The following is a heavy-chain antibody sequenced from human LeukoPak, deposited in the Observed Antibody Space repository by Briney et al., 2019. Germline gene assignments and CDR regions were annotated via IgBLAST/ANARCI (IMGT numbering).Heavy chain of an antibody. D-gene: IGHD4-17*01. CDR1: GYSISSGYY. CDR3: ARHLRSDYGIPGAFDI. CDR2: IYHSGTT. J-gene: IGHJ3*02. Sequence: SETLSLTCTVSGYSISSGYYWGWIRQPPGKGLEWIGSIYHSGTTYYNSSLKSRVTISVDTSKNQFSLKLSSVTAADTAVYYCARHLRSDYGIPGAFDISGQGTMVTVSS. V-gene: IGHV4-38-2*02.